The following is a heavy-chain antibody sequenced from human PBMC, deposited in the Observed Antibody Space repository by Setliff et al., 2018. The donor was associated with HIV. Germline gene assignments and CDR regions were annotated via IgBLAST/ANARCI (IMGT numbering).Heavy chain of an antibody. CDR1: GASFSDYS. V-gene: IGHV4-34*01. CDR2: INHSGST. D-gene: IGHD5-18*01. CDR3: ARGQDTLEPSGPFDY. Sequence: LSLTCAVYGASFSDYSWSWIRQPPGKGLEWIGEINHSGSTNYNPSLKSRVSISVDTSKNQFSLKLTSVTFADTAVYYCARGQDTLEPSGPFDYWGQGTLVTVSS. J-gene: IGHJ4*02.